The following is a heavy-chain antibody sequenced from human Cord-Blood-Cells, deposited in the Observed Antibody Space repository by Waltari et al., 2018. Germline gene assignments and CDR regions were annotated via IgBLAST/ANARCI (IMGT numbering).Heavy chain of an antibody. CDR1: GFTFSSYG. CDR2: KSNDGSNK. J-gene: IGHJ4*02. Sequence: QVQLVESGGDVVQPGRSLRLACAPSGFTFSSYGMHWARQGPGKGLEWVAVKSNDGSNKYYADSVKGRFTISRDNSKNTLYLQMNSLRAEDTAVYYCAKDSETDYYGSGSYDYWGQGTLVTVSS. V-gene: IGHV3-30*18. CDR3: AKDSETDYYGSGSYDY. D-gene: IGHD3-10*01.